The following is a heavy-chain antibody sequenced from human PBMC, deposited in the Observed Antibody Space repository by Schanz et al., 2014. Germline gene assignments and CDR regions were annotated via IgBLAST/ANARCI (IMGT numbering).Heavy chain of an antibody. J-gene: IGHJ4*02. CDR1: GFTVSSNH. Sequence: EGQLAESGGGLVQPGGSLRLSCAVSGFTVSSNHMSWVRQAPGKGLEWVSVIYSGIGAYYADSVKDRFTVSRDNSKNTVYLQVNRLRAEDTAVYFCARVHHYESSGCGYFDSWGQGVLVTVSS. CDR3: ARVHHYESSGCGYFDS. V-gene: IGHV3-66*01. CDR2: IYSGIGA. D-gene: IGHD5-12*01.